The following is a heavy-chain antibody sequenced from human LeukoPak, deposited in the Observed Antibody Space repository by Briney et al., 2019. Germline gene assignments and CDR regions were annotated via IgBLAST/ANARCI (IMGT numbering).Heavy chain of an antibody. D-gene: IGHD6-13*01. J-gene: IGHJ3*02. CDR1: GGTFSSYA. CDR2: IIPIFGTA. CDR3: ARDSSSWEGGAFDI. Sequence: SVKVSCKASGGTFSSYAINWVRQAPGQGLEWMGRIIPIFGTANYAQKFQGRVTITTDESTSTAYMELSSLRSEDTAVYYCARDSSSWEGGAFDIWGQGTMVTVSS. V-gene: IGHV1-69*05.